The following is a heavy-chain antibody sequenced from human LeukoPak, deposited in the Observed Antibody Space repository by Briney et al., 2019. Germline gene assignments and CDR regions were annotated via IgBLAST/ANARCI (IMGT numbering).Heavy chain of an antibody. CDR1: GFTFSDYW. V-gene: IGHV3-74*03. J-gene: IGHJ4*02. CDR3: TRGTSQYYDGSGYYAYFDN. D-gene: IGHD3-22*01. Sequence: GESLRLSCTASGFTFSDYWMSWVRQVPGKGLMWVSRINGHGNIITYEQSVKGRFTISRDNAKSTLHLQMNSLRDDDTAVYYCTRGTSQYYDGSGYYAYFDNWGQGTVVTVSS. CDR2: INGHGNII.